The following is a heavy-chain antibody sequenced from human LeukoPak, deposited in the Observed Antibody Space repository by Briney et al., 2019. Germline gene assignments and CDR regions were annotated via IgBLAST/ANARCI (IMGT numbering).Heavy chain of an antibody. CDR2: FFYSGST. V-gene: IGHV4-59*01. CDR3: ARCSGGYHYDH. D-gene: IGHD3-22*01. J-gene: IGHJ5*02. CDR1: GGSISSYY. Sequence: SETLSLTCTVSGGSISSYYWSWIRQPPGKGLEWIGYFFYSGSTNYNPSLKSRVTISVDTSKNQFSLKLSSVTAADTAVYYCARCSGGYHYDHWGQGTLVTVSS.